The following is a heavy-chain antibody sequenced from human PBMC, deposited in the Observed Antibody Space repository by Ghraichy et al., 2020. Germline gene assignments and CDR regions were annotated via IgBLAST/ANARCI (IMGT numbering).Heavy chain of an antibody. CDR2: ISWDGGST. CDR3: AKTVRAHLSGYPDY. D-gene: IGHD3-9*01. V-gene: IGHV3-43D*03. CDR1: GFTFDDYA. Sequence: GESLNISCAASGFTFDDYAMHWVRQAPGKGLEWVSLISWDGGSTYYADSVKGRFTISRDNSKNSLYLQMNSLRAEDTALYYCAKTVRAHLSGYPDYWGQGTMVTVSS. J-gene: IGHJ4*02.